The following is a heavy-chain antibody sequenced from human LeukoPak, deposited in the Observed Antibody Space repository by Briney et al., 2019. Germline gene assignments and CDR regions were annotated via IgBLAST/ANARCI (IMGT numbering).Heavy chain of an antibody. J-gene: IGHJ4*02. D-gene: IGHD3-10*01. CDR3: AKDLDSFKVRGVYYFDY. V-gene: IGHV3-48*01. CDR2: ISSSSSTI. CDR1: GFTFTIFG. Sequence: PGGSLRLSCATSGFTFTIFGINWVRQAPGKGLEWVSYISSSSSTIYYADSVKGRFTISRDNSKNTLYLQMNSLRAEDTAVYYCAKDLDSFKVRGVYYFDYWGQGTLVTVSS.